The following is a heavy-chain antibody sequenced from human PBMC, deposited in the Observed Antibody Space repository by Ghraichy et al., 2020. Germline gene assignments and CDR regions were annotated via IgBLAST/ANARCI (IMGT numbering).Heavy chain of an antibody. V-gene: IGHV1-24*01. CDR3: ATYAYSSSWAPLDGRAFYYYGMDV. J-gene: IGHJ6*02. CDR1: GYTLTELS. Sequence: ASVKVSCKVSGYTLTELSMHWVRQAPGKGLEWMGGFDPEDGETIYAQKFQGRVTMTEDTSTDTAYMELSSLRSEDTAVYYCATYAYSSSWAPLDGRAFYYYGMDVWGQGTTFTVSS. CDR2: FDPEDGET. D-gene: IGHD6-13*01.